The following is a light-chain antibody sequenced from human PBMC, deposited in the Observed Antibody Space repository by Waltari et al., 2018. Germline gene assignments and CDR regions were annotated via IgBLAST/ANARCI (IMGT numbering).Light chain of an antibody. CDR2: SAS. J-gene: IGKJ2*01. CDR1: QDISGS. V-gene: IGKV1-NL1*01. Sequence: DIQMTQSPSSLSASVGDRVSITCRASQDISGSLAWFQQRPGKAPNRLLYSASTLQSGVPSRFSGSGSGTDYTLTISSLQPEDFVTYYCQQYFIYPHTYCQGTKLEIK. CDR3: QQYFIYPHT.